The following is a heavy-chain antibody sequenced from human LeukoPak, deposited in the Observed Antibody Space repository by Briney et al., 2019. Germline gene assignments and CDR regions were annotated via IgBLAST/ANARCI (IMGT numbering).Heavy chain of an antibody. CDR3: ALHSGRHFEY. D-gene: IGHD1-26*01. Sequence: GGSLRLSCAASGLTFSTFWLTWVRQAPGKGLELVANIKKDGSAKNYVDTVKGRFTISRDNAKNSLSRQMKNLRAEDTTVYYCALHSGRHFEYWGQGTLGTDAS. J-gene: IGHJ4*02. CDR2: IKKDGSAK. V-gene: IGHV3-7*05. CDR1: GLTFSTFW.